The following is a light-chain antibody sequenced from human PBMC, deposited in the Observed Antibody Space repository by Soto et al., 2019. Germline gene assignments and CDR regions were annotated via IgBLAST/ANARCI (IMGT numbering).Light chain of an antibody. CDR2: RDN. J-gene: IGLJ2*01. CDR1: SSNIGSNY. Sequence: QSVLTQPPSASGTPGQRVTISCSGSSSNIGSNYVYWYQQLPGTAPKLLIYRDNQRPSGVPDRFSGSKSGTTASLAISGLRSEDEDDYYCAAWDDRLGESVFGGGTKLTVL. CDR3: AAWDDRLGESV. V-gene: IGLV1-47*01.